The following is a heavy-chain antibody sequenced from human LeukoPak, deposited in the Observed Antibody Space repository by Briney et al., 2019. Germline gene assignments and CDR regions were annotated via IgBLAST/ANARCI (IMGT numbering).Heavy chain of an antibody. V-gene: IGHV1-8*03. CDR3: ARAYSNFYYYYYMDV. CDR2: MNPNSGNT. CDR1: GYTFTSYD. J-gene: IGHJ6*03. Sequence: ASVKVSCKASGYTFTSYDINWVRQATGQGLEWMGWMNPNSGNTGYAQKFQGRVTITRNTSISTAYMELSSLRSEDTAVYYCARAYSNFYYYYYMDVWGKGTTVTVSS. D-gene: IGHD4-11*01.